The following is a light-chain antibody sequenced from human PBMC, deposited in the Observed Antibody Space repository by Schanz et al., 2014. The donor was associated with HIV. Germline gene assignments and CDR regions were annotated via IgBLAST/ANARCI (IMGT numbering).Light chain of an antibody. CDR3: AGWDDSLNGWV. CDR1: SSNIGAGYD. Sequence: QSVLTQPPSVSGAPGQWVTVSCSGGSSNIGAGYDVHWYQQLPGTAPKHLIFANSDRPSGVPDRFSGSGSDTSASLAISGLQSDDEGDYYCAGWDDSLNGWVFGGGTKLTVL. J-gene: IGLJ3*02. V-gene: IGLV1-40*01. CDR2: ANS.